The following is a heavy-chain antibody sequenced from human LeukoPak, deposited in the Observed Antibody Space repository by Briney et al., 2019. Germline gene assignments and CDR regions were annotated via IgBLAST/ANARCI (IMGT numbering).Heavy chain of an antibody. D-gene: IGHD2-21*02. Sequence: QPGGSLRLSCAASGFTFSAYRMTWVRQAPRKGLEWITFISSTGGTKYYADSVKGRFTISRDNSKNTLYLQMNSLRAEDTAVYYCAKDSGLLYIVVVTAIWDYWGQGTLVTVSS. CDR2: ISSTGGTK. CDR1: GFTFSAYR. CDR3: AKDSGLLYIVVVTAIWDY. J-gene: IGHJ4*02. V-gene: IGHV3-48*01.